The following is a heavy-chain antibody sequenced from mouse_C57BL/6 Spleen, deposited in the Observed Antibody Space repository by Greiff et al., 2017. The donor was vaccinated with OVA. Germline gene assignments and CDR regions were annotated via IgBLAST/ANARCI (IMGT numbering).Heavy chain of an antibody. J-gene: IGHJ2*01. V-gene: IGHV7-3*01. D-gene: IGHD2-1*01. CDR1: GFTFTAYY. CDR2: ISNTANGYPT. CDR3: ARYSNYGRGFDY. Sequence: EVMLVESGGGLVQPGGSLSLSCAASGFTFTAYYMSWVRQPPGKALEWLGFISNTANGYPTESRASVKGRVTISRDNSQSILYLQMNALRAEDSATYYCARYSNYGRGFDYWGQGTTLTVSS.